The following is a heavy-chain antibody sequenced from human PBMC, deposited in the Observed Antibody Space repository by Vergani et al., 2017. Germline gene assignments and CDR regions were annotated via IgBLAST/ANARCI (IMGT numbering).Heavy chain of an antibody. CDR1: GYSFTSYW. V-gene: IGHV5-10-1*03. Sequence: EVQLVQSGAEVKKPGESLRISCKGSGYSFTSYWISWVRQMPGKGLEWMGRIDPSDSDTRYSPSFQGQVTISADKSISTAYLQWSSLKASDTAMYYCARGKGESDYGDPLDYWGQGTLVTVSS. D-gene: IGHD4-17*01. J-gene: IGHJ4*02. CDR3: ARGKGESDYGDPLDY. CDR2: IDPSDSDT.